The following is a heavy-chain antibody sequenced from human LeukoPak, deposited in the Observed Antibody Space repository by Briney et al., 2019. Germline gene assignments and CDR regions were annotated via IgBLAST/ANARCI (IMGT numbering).Heavy chain of an antibody. V-gene: IGHV5-51*01. D-gene: IGHD3-3*01. J-gene: IGHJ3*02. CDR3: ASCITIFGVVPIDAFDI. CDR2: IYPGDSDT. Sequence: GESLKISCKGSGCSFTSYWIGWVRQMPGKGLEWMGIIYPGDSDTRYSPSFQGQVTISADKSISTAYLQWSSLKASDTAMYYCASCITIFGVVPIDAFDIWGQGTMVTVSS. CDR1: GCSFTSYW.